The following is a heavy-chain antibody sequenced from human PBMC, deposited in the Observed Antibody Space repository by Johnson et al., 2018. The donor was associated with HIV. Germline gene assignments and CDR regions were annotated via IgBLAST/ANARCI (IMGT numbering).Heavy chain of an antibody. J-gene: IGHJ3*02. V-gene: IGHV3-48*04. Sequence: VQLVESGGGLVQPGGSLRLSCAASGFTFSSYALHWVRQAPGKGLEWVSYISRSGGTVYYADSVKGRFTISRDNAKNSLYLQMNSRRAEDTAVYYCARAYPYCSGGSCYTAQPNDAFDIWGQGTMVTVSS. CDR3: ARAYPYCSGGSCYTAQPNDAFDI. CDR1: GFTFSSYA. D-gene: IGHD2-15*01. CDR2: ISRSGGTV.